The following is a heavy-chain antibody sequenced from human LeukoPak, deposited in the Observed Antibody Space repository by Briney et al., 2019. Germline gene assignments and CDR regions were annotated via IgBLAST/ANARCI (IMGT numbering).Heavy chain of an antibody. V-gene: IGHV4-34*01. J-gene: IGHJ3*02. Sequence: SETLSLTCAVYGGSFSGYYWSWLRQPPGKGLEWIGEINHSGSTNYNPSLKSRVTISVDTSKNQFSLKLTSVTAADTAVYYCARGIGTSYDSSRDAFDIWGQGTMVTVSS. CDR3: ARGIGTSYDSSRDAFDI. CDR2: INHSGST. CDR1: GGSFSGYY. D-gene: IGHD3-22*01.